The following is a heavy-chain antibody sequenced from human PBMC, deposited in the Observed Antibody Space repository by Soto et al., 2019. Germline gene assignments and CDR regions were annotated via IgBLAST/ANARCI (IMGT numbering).Heavy chain of an antibody. V-gene: IGHV3-15*01. J-gene: IGHJ4*02. CDR3: TTDRDIVVVPAFDY. CDR1: GFTFSNAW. Sequence: PGGSLRLSCAASGFTFSNAWMSWVRQAPGKGLEWVGRIKSKTDGGTTDYAAPVKGRFTISRDDSKNTLYLQMNSLKTEDTAVYYCTTDRDIVVVPAFDYWGQGTLVTVSS. D-gene: IGHD2-2*01. CDR2: IKSKTDGGTT.